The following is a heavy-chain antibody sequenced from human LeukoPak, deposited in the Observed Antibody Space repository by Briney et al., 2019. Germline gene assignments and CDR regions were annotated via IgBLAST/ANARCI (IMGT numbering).Heavy chain of an antibody. CDR3: ARPRIAVAGGDAFDI. D-gene: IGHD6-19*01. CDR2: ISSSSSYI. V-gene: IGHV3-21*01. Sequence: GGSLRLSCAASGFTFSSYSMNWVRQAPGKGLEWVSSISSSSSYIYYADSVKGRFTISRDNAKNSLYLQMNSLRAEDTAVYYCARPRIAVAGGDAFDIWGQGTMVTVPS. J-gene: IGHJ3*02. CDR1: GFTFSSYS.